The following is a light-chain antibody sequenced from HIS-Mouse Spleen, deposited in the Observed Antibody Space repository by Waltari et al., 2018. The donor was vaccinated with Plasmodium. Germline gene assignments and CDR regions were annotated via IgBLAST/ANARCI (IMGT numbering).Light chain of an antibody. J-gene: IGLJ2*01. Sequence: SYELTQPPSVSVSPGQTARITCSGDALPKQYAYWYQQKPGQAPVLVIYKDSGRPSGIAERFSGSSSGTTGTLTISGVQAEDEADYYCQSADSSGTYVVFGGGTKLTVL. CDR2: KDS. V-gene: IGLV3-25*03. CDR1: ALPKQY. CDR3: QSADSSGTYVV.